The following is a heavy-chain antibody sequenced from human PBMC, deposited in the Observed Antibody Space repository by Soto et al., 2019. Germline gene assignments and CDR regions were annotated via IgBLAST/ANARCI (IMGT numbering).Heavy chain of an antibody. CDR3: ARALDYSNYADDY. D-gene: IGHD4-4*01. Sequence: PSETLSLTCAVYGGSFSGYYWSWIRQPPGKGLEWIGEINHSGSTNYNPSLKSRVTISVDTSKNQFSLKLSSVTAADTAVYYCARALDYSNYADDYWGQGPLVTVSS. V-gene: IGHV4-34*01. CDR2: INHSGST. J-gene: IGHJ4*02. CDR1: GGSFSGYY.